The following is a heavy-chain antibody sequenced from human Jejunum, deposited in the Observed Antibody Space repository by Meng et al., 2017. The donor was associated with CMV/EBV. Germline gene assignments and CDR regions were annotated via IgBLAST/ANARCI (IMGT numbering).Heavy chain of an antibody. D-gene: IGHD3-16*01. Sequence: LKISCVGSGFTFGTNWMTWVRQAPGKGLEWVASVKHDGSEKHYVESVKGRFIISRDGSKNSLYLQMNSLKIEDTAVYYCARDYGDWGQGTLVTVSS. J-gene: IGHJ4*02. CDR1: GFTFGTNW. CDR3: ARDYGD. CDR2: VKHDGSEK. V-gene: IGHV3-7*03.